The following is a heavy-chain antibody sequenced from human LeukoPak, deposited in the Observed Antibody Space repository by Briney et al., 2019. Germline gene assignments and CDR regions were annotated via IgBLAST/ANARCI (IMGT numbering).Heavy chain of an antibody. Sequence: ASVTVSCKASGYTFTRFGISWVRQAPGQGLEWMGWISGYNGNTNYAQKLQGRVTMTTDTSTSTAYMELRSLRSDDTAVYYCARDRGGPYWYFDLWGRGTLVTVSS. J-gene: IGHJ2*01. CDR2: ISGYNGNT. V-gene: IGHV1-18*04. CDR3: ARDRGGPYWYFDL. CDR1: GYTFTRFG. D-gene: IGHD3-16*01.